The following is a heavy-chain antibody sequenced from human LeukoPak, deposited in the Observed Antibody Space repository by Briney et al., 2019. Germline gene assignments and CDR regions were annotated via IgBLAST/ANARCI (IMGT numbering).Heavy chain of an antibody. CDR2: ITSSGAYI. CDR3: ARDPYSGNYGNYYYYYMDV. V-gene: IGHV3-21*01. CDR1: GFTFSSYA. J-gene: IGHJ6*03. D-gene: IGHD1-26*01. Sequence: GGSLRLSCASSGFTFSSYAMNWVRQAPGKALEWVSSITSSGAYIFYADSVRGRFTISRDNAKDSLYLQMNSLGPEDTAVYYCARDPYSGNYGNYYYYYMDVWGKGTTVTISS.